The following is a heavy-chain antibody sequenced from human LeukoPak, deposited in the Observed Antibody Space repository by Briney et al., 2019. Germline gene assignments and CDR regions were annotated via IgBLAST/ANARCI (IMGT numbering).Heavy chain of an antibody. CDR1: GGSISSSSYY. J-gene: IGHJ4*02. D-gene: IGHD3-22*01. CDR3: ARIVVGHPADY. CDR2: IYYSGST. Sequence: SETLSLTCTVSGGSISSSSYYWGWIRQPPGKGLEWIGSIYYSGSTYYNPSLKSRVTISVDTSKNQFSLKLSSVTAADTAVYYCARIVVGHPADYWGQGTLVTVSS. V-gene: IGHV4-39*01.